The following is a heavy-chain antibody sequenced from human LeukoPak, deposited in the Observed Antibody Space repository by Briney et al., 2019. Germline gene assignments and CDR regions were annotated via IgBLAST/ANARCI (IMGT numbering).Heavy chain of an antibody. CDR2: IIPIFGTA. J-gene: IGHJ4*02. Sequence: GASVKVSCKASGGTFSSYAISWVRQAPGQGLECMGGIIPIFGTANYAQKFQGRVTITADESTSTAYMELSSLRSEDTAVYYCARPGGVNSSSWYDFDYWGQGTLVTVSS. CDR1: GGTFSSYA. D-gene: IGHD6-13*01. V-gene: IGHV1-69*13. CDR3: ARPGGVNSSSWYDFDY.